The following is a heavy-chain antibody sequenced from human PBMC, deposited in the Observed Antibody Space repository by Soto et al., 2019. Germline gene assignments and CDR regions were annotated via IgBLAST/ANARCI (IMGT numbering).Heavy chain of an antibody. CDR2: INHSGST. Sequence: SETLSLTCAVYGGSFSGYCWSWIRQPPGKGLEWIGEINHSGSTNYNPSLKSRVTISVDTSKNQFSLKLSSVTAADTAVYYCARGFWSGYYTSHYYYGMDVWGQGTTVTVSS. CDR3: ARGFWSGYYTSHYYYGMDV. V-gene: IGHV4-34*01. J-gene: IGHJ6*02. D-gene: IGHD3-3*01. CDR1: GGSFSGYC.